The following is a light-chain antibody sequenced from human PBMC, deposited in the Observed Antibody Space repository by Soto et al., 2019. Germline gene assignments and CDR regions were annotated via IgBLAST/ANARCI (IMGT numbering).Light chain of an antibody. CDR3: QKYNSAPHT. J-gene: IGKJ2*01. CDR2: AAS. V-gene: IGKV1-27*01. Sequence: DIQMTQSPSPLSASVGDRVTITCRASQGISNYLAWYQQKPGKVPKLLIYAASTFQSGVPSRFSGSGSGTDFTLTISSLQPEGVAPADCQKYNSAPHTFGQGTKLEIK. CDR1: QGISNY.